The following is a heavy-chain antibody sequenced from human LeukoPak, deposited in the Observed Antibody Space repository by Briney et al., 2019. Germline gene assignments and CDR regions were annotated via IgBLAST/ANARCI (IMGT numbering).Heavy chain of an antibody. V-gene: IGHV3-9*01. CDR2: ISWNSGSI. D-gene: IGHD6-13*01. CDR3: AKDAEIAAAGHFHWFDP. Sequence: GGSLRLSCAASGFTFDDYAMHWVRQAPGKGLVWVSGISWNSGSIGYADSVKGRFTISRDNAKNSLYLQMNSLRAEDTALYYCAKDAEIAAAGHFHWFDPWGQGTLVTVSS. CDR1: GFTFDDYA. J-gene: IGHJ5*02.